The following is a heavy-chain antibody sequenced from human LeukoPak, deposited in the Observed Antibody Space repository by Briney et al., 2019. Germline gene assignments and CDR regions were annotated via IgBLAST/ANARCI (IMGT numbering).Heavy chain of an antibody. V-gene: IGHV1-58*01. D-gene: IGHD1-1*01. J-gene: IGHJ4*02. CDR2: LVVGSGYT. Sequence: PVKVSCKASGFTFSSSVLHWVRQARGQRLEWIGWLVVGSGYTSYAQNFQERVTLTRDMSTSTSFMELSSLRSEDTAVYYCAAELAVGRGCFDYWGQGTLVTVSS. CDR1: GFTFSSSV. CDR3: AAELAVGRGCFDY.